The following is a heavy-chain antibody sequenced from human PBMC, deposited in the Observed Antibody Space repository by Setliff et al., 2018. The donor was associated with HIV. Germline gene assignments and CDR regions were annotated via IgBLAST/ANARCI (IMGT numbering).Heavy chain of an antibody. J-gene: IGHJ4*02. D-gene: IGHD1-1*01. Sequence: PSETLSLTCAVYGGSISGYSWNWIRQPPGKGLEWIGEINHSGTSNYNPSLKGRVTISADTSKNQFSLNLTSVTAADTAVYYCARRGWNGNKAFDYRGQGTLVTVSS. V-gene: IGHV4-34*01. CDR1: GGSISGYS. CDR2: INHSGTS. CDR3: ARRGWNGNKAFDY.